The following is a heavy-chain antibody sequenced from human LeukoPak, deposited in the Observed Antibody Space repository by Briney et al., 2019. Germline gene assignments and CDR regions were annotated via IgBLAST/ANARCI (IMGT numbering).Heavy chain of an antibody. CDR1: GGTFSSYA. CDR3: ARGSVTANFDY. CDR2: IIPIFSTP. J-gene: IGHJ4*02. D-gene: IGHD4-17*01. Sequence: ASVTVSCNASGGTFSSYAISWVRQPPGQGLEWMGGIIPIFSTPNYAQNFQGRVTITADKSTSTAYMELSSLRSEDTAVYYCARGSVTANFDYWGQGTLVTVSS. V-gene: IGHV1-69*06.